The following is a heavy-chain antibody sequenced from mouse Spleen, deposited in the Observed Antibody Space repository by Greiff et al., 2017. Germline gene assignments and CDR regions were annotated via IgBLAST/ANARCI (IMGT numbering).Heavy chain of an antibody. Sequence: EVKLMESGGGLVKLGGSLKLSCAASGFTFSSYYMSWVRQTPEKRLELVAAINSNGGSTYYPDTVKGRFTISRDNAKNTLYLQMSSLKSEDTALYYCARQRAGTLFDYWGQGTTLTVSS. J-gene: IGHJ2*01. CDR1: GFTFSSYY. V-gene: IGHV5-6-2*01. CDR3: ARQRAGTLFDY. CDR2: INSNGGST. D-gene: IGHD4-1*01.